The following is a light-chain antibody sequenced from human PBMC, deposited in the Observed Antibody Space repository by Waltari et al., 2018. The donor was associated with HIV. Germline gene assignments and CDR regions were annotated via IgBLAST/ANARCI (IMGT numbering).Light chain of an antibody. V-gene: IGLV1-44*01. CDR3: AVWDDSLNGVV. CDR2: RND. CDR1: RSNIGTNT. J-gene: IGLJ2*01. Sequence: QSVLTQPPSASATPGQGVGISCSGSRSNIGTNTVNWYQHLPGTAPKLLIYRNDQRPSGVPDRISGSKSGTSASLAISGLQSEDEADYYCAVWDDSLNGVVFGGGTKLTVL.